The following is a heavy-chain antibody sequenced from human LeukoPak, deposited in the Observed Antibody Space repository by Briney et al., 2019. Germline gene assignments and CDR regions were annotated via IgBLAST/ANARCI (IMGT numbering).Heavy chain of an antibody. CDR1: GGTFSSYA. CDR3: ARDSEVRRNLWHY. D-gene: IGHD3-10*01. CDR2: IIPLFGTA. Sequence: SVKVSCKASGGTFSSYAISWVRQAPGQGLEWMGGIIPLFGTANYAQKFQGRVTITADESTSTVYMELSSLRSEDTAVYYCARDSEVRRNLWHYWGQGTLVTVSS. J-gene: IGHJ4*02. V-gene: IGHV1-69*13.